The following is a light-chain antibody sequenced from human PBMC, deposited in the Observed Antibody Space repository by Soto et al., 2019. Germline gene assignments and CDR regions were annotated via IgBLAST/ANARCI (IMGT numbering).Light chain of an antibody. CDR1: QSVSSNY. V-gene: IGKV3-20*01. Sequence: EIVLTQSPGTLSLSPGEGATLSCRASQSVSSNYLAWYQQKPGQAPRLLIYGASSRATGIPARFSGSGSGTDFTLTITRLEPEDFAVYYCQQYATSPKLTFGGGTKVEIK. CDR3: QQYATSPKLT. CDR2: GAS. J-gene: IGKJ4*01.